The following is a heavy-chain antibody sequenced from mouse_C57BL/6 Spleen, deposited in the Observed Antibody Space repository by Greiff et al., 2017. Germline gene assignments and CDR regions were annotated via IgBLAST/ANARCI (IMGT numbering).Heavy chain of an antibody. CDR2: IYPGSGST. CDR3: ARAIYYGSSRYFDV. D-gene: IGHD1-1*01. Sequence: QVQLQQPGAELVKPGASVKMSCKASGYTFTSYWITWVKQRPGQGLEWIGDIYPGSGSTNYNEKFKSKATLTVDTSSSTAYMQLSSLTSEDSAVYYCARAIYYGSSRYFDVWGTGTTVTVSS. J-gene: IGHJ1*03. V-gene: IGHV1-55*01. CDR1: GYTFTSYW.